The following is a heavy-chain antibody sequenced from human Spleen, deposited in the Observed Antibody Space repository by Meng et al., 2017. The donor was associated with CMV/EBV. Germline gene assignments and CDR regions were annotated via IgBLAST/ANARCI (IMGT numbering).Heavy chain of an antibody. J-gene: IGHJ4*02. CDR1: GFTFYNHA. D-gene: IGHD3-10*01. CDR2: ISYDETNK. Sequence: GGSLRLSVAASGFTFYNHAMHWVRQAPGKGLEWVEVISYDETNKYYSDSVKGRFTFSRDNLRNILFLQINSLTSEDTALYYCAREVGAYGQKLDSWGQGTQVTVSS. CDR3: AREVGAYGQKLDS. V-gene: IGHV3-30*04.